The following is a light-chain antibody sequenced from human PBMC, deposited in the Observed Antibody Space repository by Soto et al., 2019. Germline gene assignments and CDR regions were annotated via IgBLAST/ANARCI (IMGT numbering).Light chain of an antibody. CDR3: QQYNNWRRT. V-gene: IGKV3-15*01. Sequence: TVMAQSPATLSLSPGERATLSCRASQSVSSNLACYQQKPGQAPRLLIYGASTRATGIAARFSGSGSGTEFTLTISSLQSEDFAIYYCQQYNNWRRTFGQGTKVEIK. J-gene: IGKJ1*01. CDR1: QSVSSN. CDR2: GAS.